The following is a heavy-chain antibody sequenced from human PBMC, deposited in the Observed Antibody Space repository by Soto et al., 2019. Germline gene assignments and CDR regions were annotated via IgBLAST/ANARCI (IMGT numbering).Heavy chain of an antibody. J-gene: IGHJ4*02. V-gene: IGHV3-30-3*01. CDR2: ISYDGSNK. Sequence: QVQLVESGGGVVQPGWSLRLSCAASGFTFSSYAMHWVRQAPGKGLEWVAVISYDGSNKYYADSVKGRFTISRDNSKNTLYLQMNSLRAEDTAVYYCARDGGLPFDYWGQGTLVTVSS. CDR1: GFTFSSYA. CDR3: ARDGGLPFDY. D-gene: IGHD3-16*01.